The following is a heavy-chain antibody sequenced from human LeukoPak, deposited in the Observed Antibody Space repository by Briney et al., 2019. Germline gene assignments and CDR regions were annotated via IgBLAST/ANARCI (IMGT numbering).Heavy chain of an antibody. Sequence: SETLSLTCTVSGGSISSSSYYWGWIRQPPGKGLEWIGSIYYSGSTYYNPSLKSRVTISVDTSKNQFSLKLSSVTAADTAVYYCARREMGRYCSSTSCYSFADWGQGTLVTVSS. V-gene: IGHV4-39*07. CDR1: GGSISSSSYY. CDR2: IYYSGST. CDR3: ARREMGRYCSSTSCYSFAD. J-gene: IGHJ4*02. D-gene: IGHD2-2*02.